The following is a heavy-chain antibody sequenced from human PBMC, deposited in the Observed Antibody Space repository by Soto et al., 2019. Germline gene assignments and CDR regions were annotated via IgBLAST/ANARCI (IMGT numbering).Heavy chain of an antibody. D-gene: IGHD5-18*01. J-gene: IGHJ4*02. CDR2: ISYDGSLQ. Sequence: QAQLVESGGAGVRLGRSLGLSCAAPGFAFRGNACHGFRRAPGTGWGWVAVISYDGSLQHYADSVKGRFTISRDNSKNMVLLQMSSLRAEDTAVYYCVSDRGYGHASVPYSWGQGTLVSVSS. V-gene: IGHV3-30*04. CDR3: VSDRGYGHASVPYS. CDR1: GFAFRGNA.